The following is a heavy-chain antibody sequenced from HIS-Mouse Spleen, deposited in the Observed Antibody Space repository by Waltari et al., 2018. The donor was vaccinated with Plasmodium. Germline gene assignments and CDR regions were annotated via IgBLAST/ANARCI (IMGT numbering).Heavy chain of an antibody. J-gene: IGHJ3*02. D-gene: IGHD2-8*01. CDR1: GFTFSRYG. CDR3: AKVAQGTRDAFDI. V-gene: IGHV3-33*06. CDR2: IWYDGSNK. Sequence: QVQLVESGGGVVQPGRSLRLSCAASGFTFSRYGLPWFRQAPGKGLEWVAVIWYDGSNKYYADSVKGRFTISRDNSKNTLYLQMNSLRAEDTAVYYCAKVAQGTRDAFDIWGQGTMVTVSS.